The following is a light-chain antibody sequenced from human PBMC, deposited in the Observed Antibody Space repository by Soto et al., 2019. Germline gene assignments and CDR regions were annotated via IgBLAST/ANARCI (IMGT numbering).Light chain of an antibody. CDR3: QQHSHWPPWT. V-gene: IGKV1-27*01. Sequence: DIQMTQSPSSLSASVGDRVTITCRASQGISNYLAWYQQKPGKVPKLLIYAASTLQSGVPSRFSGSGSGTEFHLTISKLEPEDFAVYYCQQHSHWPPWTFAQGTKVDIK. CDR1: QGISNY. J-gene: IGKJ1*01. CDR2: AAS.